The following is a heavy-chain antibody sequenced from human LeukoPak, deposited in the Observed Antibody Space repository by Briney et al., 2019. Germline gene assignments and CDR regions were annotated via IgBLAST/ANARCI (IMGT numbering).Heavy chain of an antibody. CDR3: ARGHYDSSGYYIGPFDY. CDR2: ISGSGGST. CDR1: GFTFSSYA. Sequence: GGSLLLSCAASGFTFSSYAMSWVRQAPGKGLEWVSAISGSGGSTYYADSVKGRFTISRDNSKNTLYLQMNSLRAEDTAVYYCARGHYDSSGYYIGPFDYWGQGTLVTVFS. V-gene: IGHV3-23*01. D-gene: IGHD3-22*01. J-gene: IGHJ4*02.